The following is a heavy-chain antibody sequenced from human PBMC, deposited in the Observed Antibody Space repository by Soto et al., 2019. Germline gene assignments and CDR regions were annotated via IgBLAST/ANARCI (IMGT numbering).Heavy chain of an antibody. CDR2: INAGNGTT. CDR1: GYTFTSYG. Sequence: GASVKVSCKASGYTFTSYGISWVRQAPGQRLEWMGWINAGNGTTNYADSVKGRFTISRDNAKSTLYLQLNSLRAEDTALYYCARGYSSGPDYWGQGTLVTVSS. CDR3: ARGYSSGPDY. D-gene: IGHD6-19*01. J-gene: IGHJ4*02. V-gene: IGHV1-18*01.